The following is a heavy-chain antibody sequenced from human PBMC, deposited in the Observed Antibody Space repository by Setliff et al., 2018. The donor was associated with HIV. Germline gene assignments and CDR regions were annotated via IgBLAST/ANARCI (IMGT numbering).Heavy chain of an antibody. D-gene: IGHD2-15*01. CDR1: GFSLSTSGMC. V-gene: IGHV2-70*11. CDR3: ARIGLGYCSGGSCPFDY. J-gene: IGHJ4*02. CDR2: IDWDDDK. Sequence: SGPTLVNPTRTLTLTCTFSGFSLSTSGMCVSWLRQPPGKALEWLARIDWDDDKYYSTSLKTRLTISKDTSKNQVVLTMTNMDPVDTATYYCARIGLGYCSGGSCPFDYWGQGTLV.